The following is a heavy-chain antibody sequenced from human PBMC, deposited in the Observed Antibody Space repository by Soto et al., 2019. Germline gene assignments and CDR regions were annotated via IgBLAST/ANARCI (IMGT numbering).Heavy chain of an antibody. CDR3: AKDKPGTTAFDI. J-gene: IGHJ3*02. D-gene: IGHD1-1*01. CDR2: ISWNSGSI. Sequence: PGGSLRLSCAASGFTFDDYAMHWVRQAPGKGLEWVSGISWNSGSIGYADSVKGRFTISRDNAKNSLYLQMNSLRAEDTALYYCAKDKPGTTAFDIWGRGTLVTVSS. V-gene: IGHV3-9*01. CDR1: GFTFDDYA.